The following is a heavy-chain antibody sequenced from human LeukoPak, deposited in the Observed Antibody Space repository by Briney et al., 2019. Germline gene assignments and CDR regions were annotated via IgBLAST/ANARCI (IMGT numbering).Heavy chain of an antibody. CDR2: IYYSGST. Sequence: SETLSLTCTVSGGSISSSSYYWGWIRQPPGKGLEWIGSIYYSGSTYYNPSLKSRVTISVDTSKNQFSLKLNSVTAADTAVYYCARHDYGDYNWFDPWGQGTLVTASS. J-gene: IGHJ5*02. V-gene: IGHV4-39*07. CDR1: GGSISSSSYY. D-gene: IGHD4-17*01. CDR3: ARHDYGDYNWFDP.